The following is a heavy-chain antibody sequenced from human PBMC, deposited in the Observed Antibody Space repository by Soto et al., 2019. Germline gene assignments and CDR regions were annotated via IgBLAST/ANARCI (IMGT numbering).Heavy chain of an antibody. D-gene: IGHD3-3*01. V-gene: IGHV4-59*08. CDR2: IYYSGST. J-gene: IGHJ6*03. CDR3: ARNGGGYYDFSRVNYYMDV. Sequence: SETLSLTCTVSGGSISSYYWSWIRQPPGKGLEWIGYIYYSGSTNYNPSLKSRVTISVDTSKNQFSLKLSSVTAADTAVYYCARNGGGYYDFSRVNYYMDVWGKGTTVTVSS. CDR1: GGSISSYY.